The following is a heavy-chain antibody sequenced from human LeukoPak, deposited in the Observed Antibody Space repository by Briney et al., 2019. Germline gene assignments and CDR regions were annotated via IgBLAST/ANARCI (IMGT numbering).Heavy chain of an antibody. D-gene: IGHD3-22*01. CDR2: ISGSGGST. J-gene: IGHJ5*02. CDR3: AKDPESYYYDSSGSENWFDP. CDR1: GFTFSSYA. V-gene: IGHV3-23*01. Sequence: GGSLRLSCAASGFTFSSYAMSWVRQAPGKGLEWVSAISGSGGSTYYADSVKGRFTISRDNSKNTLHLQMNSLRAEDTAVYYCAKDPESYYYDSSGSENWFDPWGQGTLVTVSS.